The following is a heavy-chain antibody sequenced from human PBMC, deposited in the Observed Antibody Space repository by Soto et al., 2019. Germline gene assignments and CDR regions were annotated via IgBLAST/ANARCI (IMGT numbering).Heavy chain of an antibody. V-gene: IGHV4-34*01. D-gene: IGHD4-17*01. CDR3: ARCDGDYVDY. CDR1: GGSFSGYY. J-gene: IGHJ4*02. Sequence: SETLSLTCAVYGGSFSGYYWSWIRQPPGKGLEWIGEINHSGSTNYNPSLKSRVTISVDTSKNQFSLKLSSVTAADTAVYYCARCDGDYVDYWGQGTLVTVSS. CDR2: INHSGST.